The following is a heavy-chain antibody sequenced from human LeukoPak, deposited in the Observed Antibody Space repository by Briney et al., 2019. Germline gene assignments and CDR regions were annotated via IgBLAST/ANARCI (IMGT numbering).Heavy chain of an antibody. J-gene: IGHJ3*02. CDR3: ARLYSGSYRYAFDI. V-gene: IGHV1-18*01. D-gene: IGHD1-26*01. CDR2: ISAYNGNT. CDR1: GYTFTSYG. Sequence: ASVKVSCKASGYTFTSYGISWVRQAPGQGLEWMGWISAYNGNTNYAQKLQGRVTMTTDTSTSTAYMELRSLRSDDTAVYYCARLYSGSYRYAFDIWGQGTMVTVSS.